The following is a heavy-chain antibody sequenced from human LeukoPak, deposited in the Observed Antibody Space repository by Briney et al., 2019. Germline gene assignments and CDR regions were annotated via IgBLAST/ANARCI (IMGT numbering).Heavy chain of an antibody. CDR1: GFTFSHYA. CDR2: ISGSGGST. V-gene: IGHV3-23*01. J-gene: IGHJ5*02. D-gene: IGHD4-17*01. Sequence: RAGGSLRLSCAASGFTFSHYAMNWVRQAPGKGLEWVSAISGSGGSTYYADSVKGRFTISRDNSKNTLYLQMNGLRAEDTAVYYCAKGGYGDYGRNWFDPWGQGTLVTVSS. CDR3: AKGGYGDYGRNWFDP.